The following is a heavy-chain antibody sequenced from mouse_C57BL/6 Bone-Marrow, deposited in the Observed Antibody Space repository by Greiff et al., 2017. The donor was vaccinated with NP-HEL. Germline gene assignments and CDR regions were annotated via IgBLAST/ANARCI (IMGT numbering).Heavy chain of an antibody. CDR2: INPYNGGT. V-gene: IGHV1-19*01. CDR3: ARSAIYYSRPGV. J-gene: IGHJ1*03. D-gene: IGHD1-1*01. CDR1: GYTFTDYY. Sequence: EVQLQQSGPVLVKPGASVKMSCKASGYTFTDYYMNWVKQSHGKSLEWIGVINPYNGGTSYNQKFKGKATLTVDKSSSTAYMELNSLTSEDSAVYYCARSAIYYSRPGVWGTGTTVTVSS.